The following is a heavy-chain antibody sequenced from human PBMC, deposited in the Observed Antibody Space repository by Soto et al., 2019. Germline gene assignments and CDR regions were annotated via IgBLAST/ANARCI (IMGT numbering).Heavy chain of an antibody. CDR2: IIPIFGTA. J-gene: IGHJ5*02. Sequence: SVKVSCKASGGTFSSYAISWVRQAPGQGLEWMGGIIPIFGTANYAQKFQGRVTITADESTSTAYMELSSLRSEDTAGYYCARAAIAYYDILTGNNWFDPWGQGTLVTVSS. CDR3: ARAAIAYYDILTGNNWFDP. D-gene: IGHD3-9*01. V-gene: IGHV1-69*13. CDR1: GGTFSSYA.